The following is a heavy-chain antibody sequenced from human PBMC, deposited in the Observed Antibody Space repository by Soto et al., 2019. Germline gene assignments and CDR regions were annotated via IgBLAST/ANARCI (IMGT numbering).Heavy chain of an antibody. Sequence: ASVKVSCKASGYTFTRYGISWVRQAPGQGLEWMGWINPNSGGTNYAQKFQTRVTMTTDKSTDTAYMDLRSLTSDDTAIYYCARAGAAPYYYYGLDVWGQGTTVTVSS. D-gene: IGHD3-10*01. CDR3: ARAGAAPYYYYGLDV. CDR2: INPNSGGT. CDR1: GYTFTRYG. V-gene: IGHV1-18*01. J-gene: IGHJ6*02.